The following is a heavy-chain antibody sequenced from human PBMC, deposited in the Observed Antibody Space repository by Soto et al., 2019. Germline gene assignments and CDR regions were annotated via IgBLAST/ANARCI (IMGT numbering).Heavy chain of an antibody. CDR3: ARSGLSHGYPRLDS. CDR1: GYTFNDYY. D-gene: IGHD3-22*01. J-gene: IGHJ4*02. CDR2: VNPISGGT. V-gene: IGHV1-2*02. Sequence: ASVKVSCKASGYTFNDYYIHWVRQAPGQGLEWMGWVNPISGGTNFAQRFQGGVTMTRDTSISTAYMELRSLRSDDTAVYYCARSGLSHGYPRLDSWGQGTLATVSS.